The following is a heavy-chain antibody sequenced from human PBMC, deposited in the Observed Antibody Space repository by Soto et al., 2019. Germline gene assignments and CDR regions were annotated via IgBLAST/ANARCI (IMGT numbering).Heavy chain of an antibody. CDR1: GGSISSYY. CDR3: ARESSGIAVAGPSGYYYYYCRDV. D-gene: IGHD6-19*01. Sequence: QGQLQESGPGLVKPSETLSLTCTVSGGSISSYYWSWIRQPAGKGLEWIGRIYTSGSTNYNPSLKHRVTMSVDRFKNQFALKLSSVTSADTAVYYCARESSGIAVAGPSGYYYYYCRDVWGQGTTVTFSS. CDR2: IYTSGST. V-gene: IGHV4-4*07. J-gene: IGHJ6*02.